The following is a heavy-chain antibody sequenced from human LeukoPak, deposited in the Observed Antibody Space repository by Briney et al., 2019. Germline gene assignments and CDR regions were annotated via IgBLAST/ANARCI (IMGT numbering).Heavy chain of an antibody. J-gene: IGHJ5*02. Sequence: SETLSLTCTVPGGSISSYYWSWIRQPPGKGLEWIGYIYYSGSTNYNPSLKSRVTISVDTSKNQFSLKLSSVTAADTAVYYCARRERGSWFDPWGQGTLVTVSS. CDR2: IYYSGST. V-gene: IGHV4-59*08. D-gene: IGHD1-1*01. CDR1: GGSISSYY. CDR3: ARRERGSWFDP.